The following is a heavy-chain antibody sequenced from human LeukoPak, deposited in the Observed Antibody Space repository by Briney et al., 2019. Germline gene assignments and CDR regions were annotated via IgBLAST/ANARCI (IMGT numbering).Heavy chain of an antibody. V-gene: IGHV3-23*01. CDR3: ARDRASIAARWGGFDY. J-gene: IGHJ4*02. D-gene: IGHD6-6*01. CDR1: GFTFNTYA. Sequence: GGSLRLSCAGSGFTFNTYAMSWVRQAPGKGLEWVSGISGSANNTYYADSVKGRFTIPRDNSKNTLYLQMNSLRAEDTAVYYCARDRASIAARWGGFDYWGQGTLVTVSS. CDR2: ISGSANNT.